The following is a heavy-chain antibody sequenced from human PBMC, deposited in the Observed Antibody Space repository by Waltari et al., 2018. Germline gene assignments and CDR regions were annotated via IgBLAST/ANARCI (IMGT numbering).Heavy chain of an antibody. Sequence: QIQLVESGGGVVHPVGSVSLSWFGSGYTFGDYGIHWARQAPGKGLEWVAFMRSDGISKFYADSLKGRFTISRDDSKSTLYLQLNSLSADDTAVYYCARISGFYYDRGSLTFLYWGQGTLVTVSS. CDR3: ARISGFYYDRGSLTFLY. CDR1: GYTFGDYG. CDR2: MRSDGISK. V-gene: IGHV3-30*02. J-gene: IGHJ4*02. D-gene: IGHD3-16*01.